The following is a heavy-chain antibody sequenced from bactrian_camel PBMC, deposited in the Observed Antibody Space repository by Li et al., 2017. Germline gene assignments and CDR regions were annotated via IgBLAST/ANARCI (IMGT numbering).Heavy chain of an antibody. D-gene: IGHD4*01. Sequence: HVQLVESGGGSVQAGGSLRLSCAVSTDRDSPYCMGWFRQAPGKPREGVAAIDSETATYTASVKGRFTISRDDSENTVYLQMNDLKPEDTAMYYCAADRRHRQQMYGDSWFPADYAHWGQGTQVTVS. V-gene: IGHV3S53*01. CDR1: TDRDSPYC. CDR2: IDSETA. J-gene: IGHJ4*01. CDR3: AADRRHRQQMYGDSWFPADYAH.